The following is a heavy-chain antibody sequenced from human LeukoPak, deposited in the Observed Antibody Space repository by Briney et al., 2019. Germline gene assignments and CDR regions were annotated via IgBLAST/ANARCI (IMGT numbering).Heavy chain of an antibody. CDR3: ARVGVLKSADY. Sequence: QPGGSLRLSCAASGFTFSSYWMHWVRQTPGKGLVWVSRINSDGNSTRYADSVKGRFAISRDNSKNTLSLQMNSLRAEDTAVYYCARVGVLKSADYWGQGTLVTVSS. V-gene: IGHV3-74*01. J-gene: IGHJ4*02. CDR2: INSDGNST. CDR1: GFTFSSYW.